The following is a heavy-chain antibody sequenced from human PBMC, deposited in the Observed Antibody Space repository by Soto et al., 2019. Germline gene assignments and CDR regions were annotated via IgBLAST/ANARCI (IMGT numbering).Heavy chain of an antibody. V-gene: IGHV3-30-3*01. Sequence: GWSLRLSCAASGFTFSSYAMHWVRQAPGKGLEWVAVISYDGSNKYYADSVKGRFTISRDNSKNTLYLQMNSLRAEDTAVYYCARDQGSHDIVAMISLPPAWYYYRMAVSGHGTT. J-gene: IGHJ6*02. D-gene: IGHD5-12*01. CDR2: ISYDGSNK. CDR3: ARDQGSHDIVAMISLPPAWYYYRMAV. CDR1: GFTFSSYA.